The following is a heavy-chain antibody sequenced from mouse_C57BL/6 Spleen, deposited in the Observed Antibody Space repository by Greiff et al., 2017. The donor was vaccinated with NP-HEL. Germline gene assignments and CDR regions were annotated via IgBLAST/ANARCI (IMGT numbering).Heavy chain of an antibody. J-gene: IGHJ3*01. V-gene: IGHV1-64*01. D-gene: IGHD1-1*01. CDR1: GYTFTSYW. Sequence: VQLQQPGAELVKPGASVKLSCKASGYTFTSYWMHWVKQRPGQGLEWIGMFHPNSGSTNYNEKFKGKATLTVDKSSSTAYMKLSSLTSEDSAVYYCERTDYGSSYFAYWGQGTLVTVSA. CDR3: ERTDYGSSYFAY. CDR2: FHPNSGST.